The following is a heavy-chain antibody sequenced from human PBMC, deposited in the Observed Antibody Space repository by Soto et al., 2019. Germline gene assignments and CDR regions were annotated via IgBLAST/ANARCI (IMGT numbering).Heavy chain of an antibody. J-gene: IGHJ6*02. Sequence: GGSLRLSCAASGFIFENFGMSWVRQAPGKGLEWISSISGSGFKKYYADSVKGRFTISRDNSNSALYVQMNSLTGEDTAVYYCARTRSAWSDFYYYSLDVWGQGTTVTVSS. CDR2: ISGSGFKK. CDR1: GFIFENFG. D-gene: IGHD1-26*01. V-gene: IGHV3-23*01. CDR3: ARTRSAWSDFYYYSLDV.